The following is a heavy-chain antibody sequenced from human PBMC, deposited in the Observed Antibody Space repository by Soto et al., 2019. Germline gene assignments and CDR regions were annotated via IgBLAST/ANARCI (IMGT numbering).Heavy chain of an antibody. CDR1: GGTFSSYA. Sequence: QVQLVQSGAEVKKPGSSVKVSCKASGGTFSSYAISWVRQAPGQGLEWMGGIIPIFGTANYAQKFQGRVTITADESTSTAYMDLGSLRSEYTAVYYCARGEGYNYGFPLGSWGQGTLVTVSS. J-gene: IGHJ5*02. V-gene: IGHV1-69*01. D-gene: IGHD5-18*01. CDR2: IIPIFGTA. CDR3: ARGEGYNYGFPLGS.